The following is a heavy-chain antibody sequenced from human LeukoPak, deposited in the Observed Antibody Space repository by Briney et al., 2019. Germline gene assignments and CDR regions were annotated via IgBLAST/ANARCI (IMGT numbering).Heavy chain of an antibody. V-gene: IGHV1-18*01. J-gene: IGHJ4*02. Sequence: ASVKVSCKASGYTLTSYGISWVRQAPGQGLEWMGWISAYNGNTNYAQKLQGRVTMTTDTSTSTAYMELRSLRSDDTAVCYCARVGGFDCSGGSCEFDYWGQGTLVTVSS. CDR2: ISAYNGNT. CDR1: GYTLTSYG. D-gene: IGHD2-15*01. CDR3: ARVGGFDCSGGSCEFDY.